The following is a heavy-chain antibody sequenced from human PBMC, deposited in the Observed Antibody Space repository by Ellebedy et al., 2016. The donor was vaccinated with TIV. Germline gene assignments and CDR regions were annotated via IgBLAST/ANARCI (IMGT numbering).Heavy chain of an antibody. V-gene: IGHV3-30*18. CDR2: VAFDGSIT. Sequence: PGGSLRLSCAASGFTFRNYGMHLVRRTSGKGLEWVAVVAFDGSITYYADSVKGRFTISRDNSKNTLYLQMNSLRPEDTAVYYCAKEPKIHAGPWYFDLWGLGTLVTVS. D-gene: IGHD5-18*01. CDR3: AKEPKIHAGPWYFDL. CDR1: GFTFRNYG. J-gene: IGHJ2*01.